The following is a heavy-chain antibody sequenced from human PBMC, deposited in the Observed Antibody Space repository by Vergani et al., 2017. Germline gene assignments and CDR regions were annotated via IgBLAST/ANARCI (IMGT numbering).Heavy chain of an antibody. CDR2: ISGSGDST. D-gene: IGHD1-26*01. J-gene: IGHJ2*01. CDR3: AKDLNSGSYLSDWYFDL. Sequence: EVQLLESGGGLVQPGGSLRLSCAVSGFTFSSYAMSWVRQAPGKGLEWVSGISGSGDSTYYADSVKGRFTISRDNSKNTLYLQMNSLRAEDTAVYYWAKDLNSGSYLSDWYFDLWGRGTLVTVSS. CDR1: GFTFSSYA. V-gene: IGHV3-23*01.